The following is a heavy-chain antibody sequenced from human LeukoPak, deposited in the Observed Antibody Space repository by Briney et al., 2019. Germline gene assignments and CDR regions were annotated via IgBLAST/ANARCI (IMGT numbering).Heavy chain of an antibody. D-gene: IGHD6-6*01. CDR3: ARQVHSSSSPWDY. CDR2: MNPADSDT. V-gene: IGHV5-51*01. J-gene: IGHJ4*02. CDR1: GYSFTSYW. Sequence: GESLKISCKASGYSFTSYWIGWVRQMPGTGLEWVGTMNPADSDTRYSPSLQGQVTISGDKSISTAYLQWSSLKASDTAMYYCARQVHSSSSPWDYWGQGTLVTVSS.